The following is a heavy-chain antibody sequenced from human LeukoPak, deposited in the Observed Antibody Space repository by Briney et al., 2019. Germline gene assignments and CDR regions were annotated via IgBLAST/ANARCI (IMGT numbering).Heavy chain of an antibody. D-gene: IGHD2-2*01. Sequence: PGGSLRLSCAASGFTFRTYRMTWLRQAPGKGLEWVSSISTTSAYLKYADSVKGRFTVSRDNAKNSPYLQMNSLRAEDTAVYYCAAVCSSTSCLGYWGLGTLVTVSS. CDR3: AAVCSSTSCLGY. CDR1: GFTFRTYR. V-gene: IGHV3-21*01. CDR2: ISTTSAYL. J-gene: IGHJ4*02.